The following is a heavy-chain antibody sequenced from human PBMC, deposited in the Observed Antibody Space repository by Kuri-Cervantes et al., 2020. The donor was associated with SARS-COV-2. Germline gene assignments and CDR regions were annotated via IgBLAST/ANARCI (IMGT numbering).Heavy chain of an antibody. CDR2: IYPRSGNT. J-gene: IGHJ4*01. V-gene: IGHV1-8*02. D-gene: IGHD4-23*01. CDR1: GYTFTSSD. CDR3: AREDNGRSYLYYVDY. Sequence: QVQLEQSGAELVKPGASVKLSCKASGYTFTSSDINWVKQRPGQGLEWSGEIYPRSGNTYYNEKVKGKATLTADKSSSTAYMELRSLTSEDSAFYFCAREDNGRSYLYYVDYWGQGTTLTVSS.